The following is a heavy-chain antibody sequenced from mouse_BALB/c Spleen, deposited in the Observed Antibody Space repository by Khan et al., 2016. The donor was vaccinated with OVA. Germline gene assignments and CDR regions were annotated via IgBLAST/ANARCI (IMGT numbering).Heavy chain of an antibody. CDR2: IWGDGRT. Sequence: QVQLKESGPGLVAPSQSLSITCTVSGFSLTGYGVNWVRQPPGKGLEWLGMIWGDGRTDYNSALKSRLNLNKDNSKSQVFLKMNSLQTDDTARYYCARADYGNYREAMDYWGQGTSVTVSS. CDR1: GFSLTGYG. CDR3: ARADYGNYREAMDY. V-gene: IGHV2-6-7*01. J-gene: IGHJ4*01. D-gene: IGHD2-1*01.